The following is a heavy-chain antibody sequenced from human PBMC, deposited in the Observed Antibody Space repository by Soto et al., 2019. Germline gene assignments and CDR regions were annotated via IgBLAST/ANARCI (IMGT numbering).Heavy chain of an antibody. J-gene: IGHJ4*02. CDR3: ARAERKIAVAGRPDY. CDR1: GYTFTIYG. V-gene: IGHV1-18*01. Sequence: ASVKVSCKASGYTFTIYGISWVRQAPGQGLEWMGWISAYNGNTNYAQKLQGRVTMTTDTSTSTAYMELRSLRSDDTAVYYCARAERKIAVAGRPDYWGQGTLVTVSS. D-gene: IGHD6-13*01. CDR2: ISAYNGNT.